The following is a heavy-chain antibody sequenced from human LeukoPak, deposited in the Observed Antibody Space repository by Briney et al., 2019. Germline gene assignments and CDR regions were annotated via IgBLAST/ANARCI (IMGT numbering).Heavy chain of an antibody. J-gene: IGHJ5*02. V-gene: IGHV3-48*03. CDR1: GFTFSSYE. CDR3: ARGPGYSGYVGWFDP. D-gene: IGHD5-12*01. Sequence: GGSLLLSCAASGFTFSSYEMNWVRQAPGKGLEWVSYISSSGSTIYYADSVKGRFTISRDNAKNSLYLQMNSLRAEDTAVYYCARGPGYSGYVGWFDPWGQGTLVTVSS. CDR2: ISSSGSTI.